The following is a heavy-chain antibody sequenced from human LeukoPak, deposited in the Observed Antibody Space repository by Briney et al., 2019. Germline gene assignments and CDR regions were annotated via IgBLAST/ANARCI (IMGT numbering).Heavy chain of an antibody. Sequence: GGSLRPSCTVSGFTFRDYALKWVRQSPGKGLEWVGFIRSKAYGGTTEYAASVKGRFTISRDDSNGIAYLQMNSLKTEDTAVYYCTRGFGSGWYHIDYWGQGTLVTVSS. CDR2: IRSKAYGGTT. J-gene: IGHJ4*02. CDR1: GFTFRDYA. D-gene: IGHD6-19*01. CDR3: TRGFGSGWYHIDY. V-gene: IGHV3-49*04.